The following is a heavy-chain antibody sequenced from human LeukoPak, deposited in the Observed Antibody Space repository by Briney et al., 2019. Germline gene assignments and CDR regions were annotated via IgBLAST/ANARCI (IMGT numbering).Heavy chain of an antibody. D-gene: IGHD4-11*01. V-gene: IGHV3-30*04. CDR1: GFTFSSYA. CDR3: ARRGPDYSNYDAFDI. J-gene: IGHJ3*02. CDR2: MSYDGTNK. Sequence: GGSLRLSCAASGFTFSSYAIHWVRQAPGKGLEWVAVMSYDGTNKYYADSVKGRFTISRDNSKNTLYLQMNSLRLEDTAVYYCARRGPDYSNYDAFDIWGQGTMVTVSS.